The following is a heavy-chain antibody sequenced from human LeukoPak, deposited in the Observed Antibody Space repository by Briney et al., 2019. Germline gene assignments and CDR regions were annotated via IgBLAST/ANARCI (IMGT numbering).Heavy chain of an antibody. D-gene: IGHD1-26*01. V-gene: IGHV3-30*02. Sequence: GGSLRLSCAASGFTFSSYGMHWVRQAPGKGLEWVAFIRYDGSNKYYADSVKGRFTISRDNAKNSLYLQMNSLRVDDTAVYYCASRIVGTPDYFEYWGQGTLVTVSS. J-gene: IGHJ4*02. CDR3: ASRIVGTPDYFEY. CDR1: GFTFSSYG. CDR2: IRYDGSNK.